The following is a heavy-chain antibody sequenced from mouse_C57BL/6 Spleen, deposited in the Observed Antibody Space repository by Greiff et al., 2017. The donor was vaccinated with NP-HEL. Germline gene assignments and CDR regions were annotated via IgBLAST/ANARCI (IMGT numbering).Heavy chain of an antibody. D-gene: IGHD2-4*01. J-gene: IGHJ3*01. V-gene: IGHV1-76*01. CDR1: GYTFTDYY. CDR3: ARYDYDEDY. CDR2: IYPGSGNT. Sequence: QVQLQQSGAELVRPGASVKLSCKASGYTFTDYYINWVKQRPGQGLEWIPRIYPGSGNTYYNEKFKGKATLTAEKSSSTAYMQLSSLTSEDSAVYFCARYDYDEDYWGQGTLVTVSA.